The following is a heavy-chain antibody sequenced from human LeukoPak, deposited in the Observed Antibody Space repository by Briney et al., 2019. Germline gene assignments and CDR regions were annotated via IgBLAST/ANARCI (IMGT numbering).Heavy chain of an antibody. Sequence: PSETLSLTCAVYGGSFSGYYWSWIRQPPGKGLEWIGEINHSGSTNYNPSLKSRVTISVDTSKNQFSLKLSSVTAADTAVYYCARDDHYSYLIDYWGQGTLVTVSS. CDR3: ARDDHYSYLIDY. D-gene: IGHD4-11*01. V-gene: IGHV4-34*01. J-gene: IGHJ4*02. CDR2: INHSGST. CDR1: GGSFSGYY.